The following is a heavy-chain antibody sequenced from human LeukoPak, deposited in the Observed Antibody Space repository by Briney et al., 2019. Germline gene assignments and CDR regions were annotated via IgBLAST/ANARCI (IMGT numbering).Heavy chain of an antibody. J-gene: IGHJ3*02. CDR3: AKSVRDGYNIMDPGAFDI. V-gene: IGHV4-31*03. Sequence: PSETLSLTCTVSGGSISSGGYYWSWIRQHPGKGLEWIGYIYYSGSTYYNPSLKSRVTISVDTSKNQFSLKLSSVTAADTAVYYCAKSVRDGYNIMDPGAFDIWGQGTMVTVSS. D-gene: IGHD5-24*01. CDR1: GGSISSGGYY. CDR2: IYYSGST.